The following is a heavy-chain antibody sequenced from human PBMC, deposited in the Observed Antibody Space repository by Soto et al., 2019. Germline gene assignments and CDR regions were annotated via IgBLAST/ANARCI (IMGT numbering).Heavy chain of an antibody. J-gene: IGHJ5*02. CDR1: GYPFNSYN. CDR3: AIRKDYYDSSTYFVFHP. CDR2: SSIDNDNT. D-gene: IGHD3-22*01. Sequence: QIQLVQSGAEVKKPGSSVKVSCKTSGYPFNSYNIDWVRQAPGQGFEWVGWSSIDNDNTDYAQKFQGRVTMTTDTSTSTAYMELRSLRSDDTAVYYCAIRKDYYDSSTYFVFHPWGQGTLVTVSS. V-gene: IGHV1-18*01.